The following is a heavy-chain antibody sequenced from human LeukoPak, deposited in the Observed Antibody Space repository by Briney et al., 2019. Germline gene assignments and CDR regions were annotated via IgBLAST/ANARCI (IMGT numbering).Heavy chain of an antibody. CDR2: VNGDGSST. CDR1: GFTLSSFW. V-gene: IGHV3-74*01. CDR3: ARGGEDTAMGYYYYMDV. Sequence: GGSLRLSCAASGFTLSSFWMHWVRQVPGKGLVWVSRVNGDGSSTFYADSVKGRFTISRDNAKNTPYLQVNSLRAEDTAVYYCARGGEDTAMGYYYYMDVWGKGTTVTVSS. D-gene: IGHD5-18*01. J-gene: IGHJ6*03.